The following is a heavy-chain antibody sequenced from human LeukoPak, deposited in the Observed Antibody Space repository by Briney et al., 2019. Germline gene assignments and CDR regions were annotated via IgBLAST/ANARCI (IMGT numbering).Heavy chain of an antibody. CDR2: ISGTGSAR. D-gene: IGHD6-13*01. CDR3: ARVEQQLVRGC. Sequence: GGSLRLSCSASGFTFSSYEMNWVRQAPGKGLEWVSYISGTGSARYYADSVKGRFTISRDNAKNSLYLQMNSLRAEDTALYYCARVEQQLVRGCWGQGTLVTVSS. J-gene: IGHJ4*02. CDR1: GFTFSSYE. V-gene: IGHV3-48*03.